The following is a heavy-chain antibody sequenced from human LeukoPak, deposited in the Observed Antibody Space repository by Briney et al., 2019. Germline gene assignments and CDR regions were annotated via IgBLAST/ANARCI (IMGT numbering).Heavy chain of an antibody. Sequence: PGGSLRLSCAASGFTFGSYWMSWVRQAPGKGLEWVANIKQDGSEKYYVDSVKGRFTISRDNAKNSLYLQMNSLRAEDTAVYHCATDREWRSLDYWGQGTLVTVSS. CDR3: ATDREWRSLDY. CDR2: IKQDGSEK. V-gene: IGHV3-7*01. D-gene: IGHD2-8*01. CDR1: GFTFGSYW. J-gene: IGHJ4*02.